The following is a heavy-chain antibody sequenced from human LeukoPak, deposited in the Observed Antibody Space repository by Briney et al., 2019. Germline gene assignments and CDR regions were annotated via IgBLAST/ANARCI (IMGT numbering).Heavy chain of an antibody. CDR3: AREGVSSWYYFDY. D-gene: IGHD6-13*01. Sequence: GGSLRLSCAASGFTFSDYYMSWIRQAPGKGLEWVSYISSSSSYTNYADSVKGRFIISRDNAKNSLYLQMNSLRAEDTAVYYCAREGVSSWYYFDYWGQGTLVTVSS. J-gene: IGHJ4*02. V-gene: IGHV3-11*05. CDR1: GFTFSDYY. CDR2: ISSSSSYT.